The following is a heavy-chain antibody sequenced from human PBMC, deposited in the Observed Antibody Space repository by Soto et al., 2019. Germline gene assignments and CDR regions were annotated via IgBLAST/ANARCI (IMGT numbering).Heavy chain of an antibody. Sequence: WGSLRLSCAASGFTFSSYAMSWVRQAPGKGLEWVSAISGSGGSTYYADSVKGRFTISRDNSKNTLYLQMNSLRAEDTAVYYCAKTPPGYSSGWYLVDYWGQGTLVTVSS. V-gene: IGHV3-23*01. CDR1: GFTFSSYA. J-gene: IGHJ4*02. CDR3: AKTPPGYSSGWYLVDY. CDR2: ISGSGGST. D-gene: IGHD6-19*01.